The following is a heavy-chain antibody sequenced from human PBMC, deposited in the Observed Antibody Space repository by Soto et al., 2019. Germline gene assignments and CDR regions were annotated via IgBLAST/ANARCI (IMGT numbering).Heavy chain of an antibody. D-gene: IGHD2-21*01. V-gene: IGHV3-15*06. CDR2: VKXETDXAXX. CDR3: TTDPIRDY. Sequence: RPPPGKGLECLGXVKXETDXAXXHXAAPVKGRFRISRDDPKNTVYLQMNSLKTEDTAVYYCTTDPIRDYWGLGTLVTVSS. J-gene: IGHJ4*02.